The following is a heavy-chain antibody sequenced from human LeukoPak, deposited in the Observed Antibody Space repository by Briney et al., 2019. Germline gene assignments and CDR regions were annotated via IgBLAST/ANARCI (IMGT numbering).Heavy chain of an antibody. CDR3: ARGMDYGDYYAFDI. CDR1: GFTVSSNY. V-gene: IGHV3-66*01. Sequence: PGGSLRLSCAASGFTVSSNYMSWVRQAPGKGLEWVSVIYSGGSTYYADSVKGRFTISRDNSKNTLYLQMNSLRAKDTAVYYCARGMDYGDYYAFDIWGQGTMVTVSS. J-gene: IGHJ3*02. CDR2: IYSGGST. D-gene: IGHD4-17*01.